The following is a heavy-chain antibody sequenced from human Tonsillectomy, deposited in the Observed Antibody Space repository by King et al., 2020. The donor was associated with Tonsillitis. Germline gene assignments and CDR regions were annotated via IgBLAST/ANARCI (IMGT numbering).Heavy chain of an antibody. J-gene: IGHJ4*02. Sequence: QLVQSGGGLVQPGGSLRLSCAASGFTFSSYWMSWVRQAPGKGLEWVANIKQDGSEKYYVDSVKGRFTISRDNAKNSLYLQMNSLRAEDTAVYYWARVGRWIQLWPDYWGQGTLVTVSS. V-gene: IGHV3-7*03. D-gene: IGHD5-18*01. CDR3: ARVGRWIQLWPDY. CDR2: IKQDGSEK. CDR1: GFTFSSYW.